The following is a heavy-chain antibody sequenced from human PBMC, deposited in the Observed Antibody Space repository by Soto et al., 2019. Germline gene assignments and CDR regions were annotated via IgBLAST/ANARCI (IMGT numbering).Heavy chain of an antibody. CDR2: INHSGST. D-gene: IGHD6-19*01. J-gene: IGHJ6*02. Sequence: SETLSLTCAVYGGSFSGYYWSWIRQPPGKGLEWIGEINHSGSTNYNPSPKSRVTISVDTSKNQFSLKLSSVTAEDTAVYYCNGYSSDDYYYYYYGMDVWGQGTTVTVSS. CDR3: NGYSSDDYYYYYYGMDV. CDR1: GGSFSGYY. V-gene: IGHV4-34*03.